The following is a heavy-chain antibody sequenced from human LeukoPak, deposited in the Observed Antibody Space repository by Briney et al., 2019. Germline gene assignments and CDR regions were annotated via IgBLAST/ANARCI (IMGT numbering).Heavy chain of an antibody. V-gene: IGHV3-23*01. CDR2: ISGSGGST. Sequence: GGSLRLSCAASGFTFSSYAMSWVRQAPGKGLEWVSAISGSGGSTYYADSVKGRSTISRDNSKNTLYLQMNSLRAEDTAVYYCAKAVSGSYLGYWGQGTLVTVSS. D-gene: IGHD1-26*01. CDR1: GFTFSSYA. J-gene: IGHJ4*02. CDR3: AKAVSGSYLGY.